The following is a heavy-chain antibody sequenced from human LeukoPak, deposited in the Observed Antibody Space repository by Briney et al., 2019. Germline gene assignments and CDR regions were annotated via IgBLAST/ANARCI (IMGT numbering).Heavy chain of an antibody. CDR1: GFTFSSYS. J-gene: IGHJ3*02. V-gene: IGHV3-21*01. CDR2: ISSSSSYI. Sequence: PGGSLRLSCAASGFTFSSYSMNWVRQAPGKGLEWVSSISSSSSYIYYADSAKGRFTISRDNAKNSLYLQMNSLRAEDTAVYYCARDVTMIVVVSHAFDIWGQGTMVTVSS. D-gene: IGHD3-22*01. CDR3: ARDVTMIVVVSHAFDI.